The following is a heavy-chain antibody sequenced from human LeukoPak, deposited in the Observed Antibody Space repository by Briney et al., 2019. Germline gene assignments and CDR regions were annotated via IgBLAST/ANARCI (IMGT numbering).Heavy chain of an antibody. V-gene: IGHV3-30*18. CDR2: ISHDGSNT. J-gene: IGHJ4*02. CDR1: GFTFSRSA. CDR3: AKEMKPWMHFDY. Sequence: PGGSLRLSCAASGFTFSRSAVHWVRQAPGKGLEWVAAISHDGSNTDYTDSVKGRFTISRDNSKNTLYLQMNSLRAEDTAVYYCAKEMKPWMHFDYWGQGTLVTVSS. D-gene: IGHD5-12*01.